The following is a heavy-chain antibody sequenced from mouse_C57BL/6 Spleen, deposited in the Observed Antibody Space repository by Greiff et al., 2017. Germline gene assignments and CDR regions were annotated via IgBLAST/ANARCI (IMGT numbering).Heavy chain of an antibody. J-gene: IGHJ4*01. D-gene: IGHD2-1*01. Sequence: VQLQQSEAELVKPGASVKLSCTASGFNIKDYYMHWVKQRTEQGLEWIGRIDPENGETKYAPKFQGKATITAGTSSNTAYLQLSSLTSEDTAVYYCAKGIYYGNEVGAMDDWGQGTSVTVSS. CDR3: AKGIYYGNEVGAMDD. V-gene: IGHV14-2*01. CDR2: IDPENGET. CDR1: GFNIKDYY.